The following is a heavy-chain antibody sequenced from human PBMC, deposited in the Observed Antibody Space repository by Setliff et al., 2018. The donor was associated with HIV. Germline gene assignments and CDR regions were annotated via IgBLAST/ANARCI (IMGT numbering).Heavy chain of an antibody. Sequence: SETLSLTCTVSGGSISSHYWSWIRQSPKTGLEWIGYIYASGVTSYNPSLKSRVTISIDTSKNQFSLKLNSMTAADTAVYYCATRPAGSYWYGVFDFWGRGRLVTVSS. J-gene: IGHJ4*02. D-gene: IGHD6-13*01. CDR2: IYASGVT. CDR3: ATRPAGSYWYGVFDF. V-gene: IGHV4-4*09. CDR1: GGSISSHY.